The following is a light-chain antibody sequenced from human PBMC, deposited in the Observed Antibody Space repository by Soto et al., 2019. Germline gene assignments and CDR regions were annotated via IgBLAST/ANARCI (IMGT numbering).Light chain of an antibody. V-gene: IGLV1-40*01. J-gene: IGLJ3*02. CDR3: QSYDSSLSAL. Sequence: QSVLTQPPSVAGAPGQRVTISSTGRSSNIGAGYDVHWYQQLPGTAPKLLIYGNSNRPSGVPDRFSGSKSVTSASLTITGLQAEDVADYYCQSYDSSLSALFGGGTKLTVL. CDR2: GNS. CDR1: SSNIGAGYD.